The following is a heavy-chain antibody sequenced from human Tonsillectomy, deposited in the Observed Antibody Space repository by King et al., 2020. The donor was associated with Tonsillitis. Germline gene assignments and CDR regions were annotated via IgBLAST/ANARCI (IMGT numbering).Heavy chain of an antibody. CDR1: GFTFSSYW. D-gene: IGHD6-19*01. CDR2: INTDGSST. Sequence: VQLVESGGGLVQPGGSLRLSCAASGFTFSSYWMHWVRQGPGKGPVWVSRINTDGSSTNYADSVKGRFTISRDNAKNTLYLQMSSLRVEDTAVYYCARPRGSGWVQAGLEYWGQGTLVTVSS. J-gene: IGHJ4*02. V-gene: IGHV3-74*01. CDR3: ARPRGSGWVQAGLEY.